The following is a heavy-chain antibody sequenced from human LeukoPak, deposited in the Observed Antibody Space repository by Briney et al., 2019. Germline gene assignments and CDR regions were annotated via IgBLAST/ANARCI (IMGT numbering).Heavy chain of an antibody. CDR2: IYYCGST. Sequence: PSETLSLTCTVSGGSISSYYWSWIRQPPGKGLEWIGYIYYCGSTNYNPSLKSRVTISVDTSKNQFSLKLSSVTAADTAVYYCARLATRITMVRGVTRNWFDPWGQGTLVTVSS. CDR1: GGSISSYY. V-gene: IGHV4-59*08. J-gene: IGHJ5*02. D-gene: IGHD3-10*01. CDR3: ARLATRITMVRGVTRNWFDP.